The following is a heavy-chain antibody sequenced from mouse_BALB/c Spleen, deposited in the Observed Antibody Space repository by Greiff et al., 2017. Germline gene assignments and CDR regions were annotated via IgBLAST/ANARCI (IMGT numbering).Heavy chain of an antibody. Sequence: EVQVVESGGGLVKPGGSLKLSCAASGFTFSDYYMYWVRQTPEKRLEWVATISDGGSYTYYPDSVKGRFTISRDNAKNNLYLQMSSLKSEDTAMYYCARGLTGARAMDYWGQGTSVTVSS. J-gene: IGHJ4*01. CDR3: ARGLTGARAMDY. CDR2: ISDGGSYT. D-gene: IGHD4-1*01. CDR1: GFTFSDYY. V-gene: IGHV5-4*02.